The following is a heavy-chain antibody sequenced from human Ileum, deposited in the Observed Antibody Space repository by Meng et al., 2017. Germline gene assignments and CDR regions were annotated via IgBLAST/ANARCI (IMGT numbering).Heavy chain of an antibody. CDR1: NGSISSGNW. V-gene: IGHV4-4*02. Sequence: QVQLQEAGPGLVKPAETLSRTCAFSNGSISSGNWWSWVRQAPGKGLEWIGEIYRGGATNYNPSLERRATLSVDESKNQFSLKMKSVTAADTAVYYCARSLRIKSSYFFDSWGQGILVTVSS. CDR3: ARSLRIKSSYFFDS. CDR2: IYRGGAT. J-gene: IGHJ4*02. D-gene: IGHD5-24*01.